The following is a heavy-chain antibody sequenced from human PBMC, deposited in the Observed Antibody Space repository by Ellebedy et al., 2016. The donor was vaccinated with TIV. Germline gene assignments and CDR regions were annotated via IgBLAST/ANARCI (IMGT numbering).Heavy chain of an antibody. V-gene: IGHV1-46*01. CDR3: AVIGAPDY. CDR2: INPSGGST. CDR1: GYTFTSYG. Sequence: ASVKVSXKASGYTFTSYGISWVRQAPGQGLEWMGIINPSGGSTSYAQKFQGRVTMTRDTSTSTVYMELSSLRSEDTAVYYCAVIGAPDYWGQGTLVTVSS. D-gene: IGHD3-10*01. J-gene: IGHJ4*02.